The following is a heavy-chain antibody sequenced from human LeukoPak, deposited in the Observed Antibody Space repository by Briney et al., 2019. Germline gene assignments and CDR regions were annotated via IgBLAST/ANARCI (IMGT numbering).Heavy chain of an antibody. D-gene: IGHD1-20*01. CDR2: ISYSSTYI. Sequence: GGSLRLSCAASEFSISTYTMSWVHQAPGRGLEWVSSISYSSTYIYYADSVKGRFTISRDNAKNSGYLLMNSLRAEGTAVYYCAREGGLDNWYYYMDVWGKGATVTVSS. V-gene: IGHV3-21*01. CDR3: AREGGLDNWYYYMDV. J-gene: IGHJ6*03. CDR1: EFSISTYT.